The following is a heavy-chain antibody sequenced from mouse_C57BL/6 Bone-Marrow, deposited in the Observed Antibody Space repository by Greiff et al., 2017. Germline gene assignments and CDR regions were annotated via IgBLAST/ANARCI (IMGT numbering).Heavy chain of an antibody. V-gene: IGHV1-69*01. Sequence: QVQLQQPGAELVMPGASVKLSCKASGYTFTSYWMHWVKQRPGQGLEWIGEIDPSDSYTNYNQKFKGKSTLTVDKSSSTAYMQLSSLTSEDSAVYCCARGGLQRPVWDCWYFDVWGTGTTVTVSS. CDR1: GYTFTSYW. D-gene: IGHD1-2*01. J-gene: IGHJ1*03. CDR3: ARGGLQRPVWDCWYFDV. CDR2: IDPSDSYT.